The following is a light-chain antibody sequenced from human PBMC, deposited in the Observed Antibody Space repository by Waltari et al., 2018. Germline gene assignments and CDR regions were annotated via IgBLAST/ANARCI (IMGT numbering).Light chain of an antibody. Sequence: QSVLTQPPSVSGAPGQRVTISCTGSSSNIGAGYDVHWYQPLPGTAPKLLIYGICTRPSGVPDRFSGSKSVTSASLAITGLQAEDEADYYCQSYDSSLSGSVVFGGGTKLTVL. CDR3: QSYDSSLSGSVV. J-gene: IGLJ2*01. CDR1: SSNIGAGYD. V-gene: IGLV1-40*01. CDR2: GIC.